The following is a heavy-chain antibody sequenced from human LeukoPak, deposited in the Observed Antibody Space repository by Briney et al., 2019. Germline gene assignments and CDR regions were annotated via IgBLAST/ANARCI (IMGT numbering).Heavy chain of an antibody. V-gene: IGHV4-59*12. CDR2: IFHSGST. J-gene: IGHJ1*01. Sequence: SETLSLTCAVSGGSFDSAHWSWIRQPPGKGLEWIGCIFHSGSTNYNPSLSSRVTISVDTSKNQFSLKLSSVTAADTAVYYCARDRDYYDSSGLYRHWGQGTLVTVSS. CDR1: GGSFDSAH. CDR3: ARDRDYYDSSGLYRH. D-gene: IGHD3-22*01.